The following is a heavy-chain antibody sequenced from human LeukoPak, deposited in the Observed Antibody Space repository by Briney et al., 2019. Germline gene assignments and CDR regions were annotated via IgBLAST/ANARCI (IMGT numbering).Heavy chain of an antibody. CDR2: ISAYNGNT. CDR3: ARDTEWELRGVHNWFDP. CDR1: GYTFTGYY. V-gene: IGHV1-18*04. D-gene: IGHD1-26*01. J-gene: IGHJ5*02. Sequence: ASVKVSCKASGYTFTGYYMHWVRQAPGQGLEWMGWISAYNGNTNYAQKLQGRVTMTTDTSTSTAYMELRSLRSDDTAVYYCARDTEWELRGVHNWFDPWGQGTLVTVSS.